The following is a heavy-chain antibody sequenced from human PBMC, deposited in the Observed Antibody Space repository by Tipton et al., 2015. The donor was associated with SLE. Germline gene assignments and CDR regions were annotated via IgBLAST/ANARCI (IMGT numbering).Heavy chain of an antibody. CDR3: ARAIVVVPGHYYMDV. CDR2: ISAYNGNT. J-gene: IGHJ6*03. D-gene: IGHD2-2*01. Sequence: QLVQSGAEVKKPGASVKVSCKASGYTFTSYGFSWVRQAPGQGLEWMGWISAYNGNTNYAQKPQGRVTMTTDTSTGTAYMELRSLRSDDTAVYYCARAIVVVPGHYYMDVWGKGTTVTISS. V-gene: IGHV1-18*01. CDR1: GYTFTSYG.